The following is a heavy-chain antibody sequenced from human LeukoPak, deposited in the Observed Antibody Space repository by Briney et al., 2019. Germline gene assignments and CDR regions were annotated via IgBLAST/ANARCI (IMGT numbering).Heavy chain of an antibody. J-gene: IGHJ4*02. CDR2: VSGGGGST. D-gene: IGHD3-10*01. Sequence: QPGGSLRLSCAASGFTLSSYAMSWVRQAPGKGLEWVSIVSGGGGSTYYADSVKGRFTISTDNSRNTVSLEMNSLRVEDTAVYYCAREGGAEDFDYWGQGTLVTVSS. CDR3: AREGGAEDFDY. CDR1: GFTLSSYA. V-gene: IGHV3-23*01.